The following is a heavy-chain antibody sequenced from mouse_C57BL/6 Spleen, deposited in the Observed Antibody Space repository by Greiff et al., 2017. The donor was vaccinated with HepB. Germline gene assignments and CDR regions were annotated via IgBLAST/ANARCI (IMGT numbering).Heavy chain of an antibody. CDR3: ARFVIVYAMDY. V-gene: IGHV1-64*01. CDR2: IHPNSGST. CDR1: GYTFTSYW. Sequence: VQLQQSGAELVKPGASVKLSCKASGYTFTSYWMHWVKQRPGQGLEWIGMIHPNSGSTNYNEKFKSKATLTVDKSSSTAYMQLSSLTSEDSAVYYCARFVIVYAMDYWGQGTSVTVSS. D-gene: IGHD1-1*01. J-gene: IGHJ4*01.